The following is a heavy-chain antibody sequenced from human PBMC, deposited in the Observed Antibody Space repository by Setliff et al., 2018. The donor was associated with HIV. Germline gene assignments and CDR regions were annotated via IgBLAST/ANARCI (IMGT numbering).Heavy chain of an antibody. CDR2: IYYSGST. CDR1: GGSISSSSYY. CDR3: ARQGYDILTGYKFDP. V-gene: IGHV4-39*01. J-gene: IGHJ5*02. D-gene: IGHD3-9*01. Sequence: KPSETLSLTCTVSGGSISSSSYYWGWIRQPPGKGLEWIGSIYYSGSTHYSPSLKSRVTISVDTSKNQFSLKLSSVTAADTAVYYCARQGYDILTGYKFDPWGQGTLVTVYS.